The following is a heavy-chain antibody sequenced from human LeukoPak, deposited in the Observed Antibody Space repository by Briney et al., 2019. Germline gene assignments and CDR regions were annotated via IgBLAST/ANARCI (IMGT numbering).Heavy chain of an antibody. D-gene: IGHD2-15*01. J-gene: IGHJ3*02. CDR2: ISYDGSNK. Sequence: GGSLRLSCAASGFTLSNCAMTWVRQAPGKGLEGVAVISYDGSNKYYADSVKGRFTISRDNSKNTLYLQMNSLRAEDTAVYYCAKSWIGYCSGGSCYSVDAFDIWGQGTMVTVSS. CDR3: AKSWIGYCSGGSCYSVDAFDI. CDR1: GFTLSNCA. V-gene: IGHV3-30*18.